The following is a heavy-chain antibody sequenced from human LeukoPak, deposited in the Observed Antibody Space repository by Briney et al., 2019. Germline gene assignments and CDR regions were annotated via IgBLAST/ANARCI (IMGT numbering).Heavy chain of an antibody. J-gene: IGHJ4*02. CDR1: GFTFSSYE. CDR2: ISYDGSNK. Sequence: PGGSLRLSCAASGFTFSSYEMHWVRQAPGKGLEWVAVISYDGSNKYYADSVKGRFTISRDNSKNTLYLQMNSLRAEDTAVYYCAKGCSGWLFCTGTDDYWGQGTLVTVSS. CDR3: AKGCSGWLFCTGTDDY. D-gene: IGHD6-19*01. V-gene: IGHV3-30*18.